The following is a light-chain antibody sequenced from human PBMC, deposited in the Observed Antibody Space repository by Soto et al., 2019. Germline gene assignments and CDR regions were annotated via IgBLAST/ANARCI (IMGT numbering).Light chain of an antibody. CDR1: QSFTTR. J-gene: IGKJ5*01. CDR2: GAS. Sequence: IVLTQSPGTLSLSPGERATLSCRASQSFTTRLAWYQHKPGQAPTLLMSGASNRASGVPVRFSGSGSGTDFTLTITRLEPEDFALYYCQQYGGSPITFGLGTRLEIK. CDR3: QQYGGSPIT. V-gene: IGKV3-20*01.